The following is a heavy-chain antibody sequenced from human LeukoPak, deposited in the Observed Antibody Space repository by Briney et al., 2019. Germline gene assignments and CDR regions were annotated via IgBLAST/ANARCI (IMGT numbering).Heavy chain of an antibody. V-gene: IGHV1-18*01. CDR1: GYTFTSYG. CDR2: ISAYNGNT. Sequence: ASVKVSCKASGYTFTSYGISWVRQAPGQGLEWMGWISAYNGNTNYAQKLQGRVTMTTDTSTSTAYMVLRSLRSDDTAVYYCARDLLYSGSYRVGDYWGQGTLVTVSS. D-gene: IGHD1-26*01. CDR3: ARDLLYSGSYRVGDY. J-gene: IGHJ4*02.